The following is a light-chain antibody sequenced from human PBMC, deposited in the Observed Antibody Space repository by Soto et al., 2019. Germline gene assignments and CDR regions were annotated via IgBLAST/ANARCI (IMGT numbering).Light chain of an antibody. CDR2: LEGSGKF. J-gene: IGLJ2*01. CDR1: SEYSSYI. Sequence: LLLAQSSPSSASLGSSVNPTCRLSSEYSSYIIAWHQQQPGKAPRYLMKLEGSGKFNRESGVPDRFSASSSGADRCLTISNLQSEDEADYYCETWDTNTQVFGGGTKVTVL. CDR3: ETWDTNTQV. V-gene: IGLV4-60*03.